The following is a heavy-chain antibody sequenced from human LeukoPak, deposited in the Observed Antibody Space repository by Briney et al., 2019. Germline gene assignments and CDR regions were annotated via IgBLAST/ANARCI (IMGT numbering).Heavy chain of an antibody. D-gene: IGHD3-22*01. Sequence: GASVTVSCKASGYTFTSYGISWVRQAPGQGLEWMGWISAYNGNTNYAQKLQGRVTMTTDTPTSTAYMELRSLRSDDTAVYYCAIVTYYYDSSGYLDYWGQGTLVTVSS. CDR3: AIVTYYYDSSGYLDY. CDR2: ISAYNGNT. CDR1: GYTFTSYG. V-gene: IGHV1-18*01. J-gene: IGHJ4*02.